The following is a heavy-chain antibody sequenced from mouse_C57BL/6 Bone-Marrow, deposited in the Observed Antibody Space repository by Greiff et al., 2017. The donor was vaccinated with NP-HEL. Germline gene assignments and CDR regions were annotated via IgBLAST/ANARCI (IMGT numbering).Heavy chain of an antibody. J-gene: IGHJ2*01. CDR1: GYSITSGYY. CDR3: ARSYGVDY. V-gene: IGHV3-6*01. CDR2: ISYDGSN. Sequence: EVKLMESGPGLVKPSQSLSLTCSVTGYSITSGYYWNWIRQFPGNKLEWMGYISYDGSNNYNPSLKNRISITRDTSKNQFFLKLNSVTTEDTATYYCARSYGVDYWGQGTTLTVSS. D-gene: IGHD1-1*02.